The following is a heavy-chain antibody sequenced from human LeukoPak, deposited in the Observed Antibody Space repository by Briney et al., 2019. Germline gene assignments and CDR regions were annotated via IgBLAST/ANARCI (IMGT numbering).Heavy chain of an antibody. CDR2: ISYDGNDK. D-gene: IGHD3-9*01. Sequence: GGSLRLSCAASGFTFNSYGMHWVRQAPGKGLEWVAGISYDGNDKFHTDPMKGRFTISRDNSKNTLYLQMNSLRAEDTAVYYCAKGHSLRCYDWLDYWGQGTLVTVSS. CDR3: AKGHSLRCYDWLDY. CDR1: GFTFNSYG. V-gene: IGHV3-30*18. J-gene: IGHJ4*02.